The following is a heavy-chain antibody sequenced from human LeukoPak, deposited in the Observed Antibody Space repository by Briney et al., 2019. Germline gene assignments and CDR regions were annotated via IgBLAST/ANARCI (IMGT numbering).Heavy chain of an antibody. V-gene: IGHV3-7*05. CDR2: IKQDGSEK. D-gene: IGHD6-19*01. CDR1: GFTFSSYW. Sequence: GGSLRLSCAASGFTFSSYWMSWVRQARGKGLEWVANIKQDGSEKYYVDSVKGRFTISRDNAKNSLYLQMNSLSAEDTAVYYCARDGGYSSGWYYFDYWGQGTLVTVSS. J-gene: IGHJ4*02. CDR3: ARDGGYSSGWYYFDY.